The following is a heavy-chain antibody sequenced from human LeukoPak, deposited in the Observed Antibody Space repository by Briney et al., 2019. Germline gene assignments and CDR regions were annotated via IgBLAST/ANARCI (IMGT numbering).Heavy chain of an antibody. V-gene: IGHV4-59*01. Sequence: SETLSLTCTVSGVSISSYYGSWIRQSPGKGLEWIGYIYYSGSTGYNPSLKSRVTISVDTSKNQFSLELSSVTAADTAVYYCARSYDSRGYYYYGMDVWGQGTTVTVSS. CDR3: ARSYDSRGYYYYGMDV. CDR2: IYYSGST. D-gene: IGHD3-22*01. CDR1: GVSISSYY. J-gene: IGHJ6*02.